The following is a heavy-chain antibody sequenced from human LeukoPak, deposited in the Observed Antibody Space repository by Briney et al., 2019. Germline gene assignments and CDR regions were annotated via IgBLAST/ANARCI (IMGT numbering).Heavy chain of an antibody. CDR3: ARDLYDSSSYYYVDY. CDR1: GYTFTGYY. V-gene: IGHV1-2*06. Sequence: ASVKVSCKASGYTFTGYYMHWVRQAPGQGLEWMGRINPNSGGTNYAQKFQGRVTMTRDTSISTAYMELSRLRSDDTAVYYCARDLYDSSSYYYVDYWGQGTLVTVSS. J-gene: IGHJ4*02. D-gene: IGHD3-22*01. CDR2: INPNSGGT.